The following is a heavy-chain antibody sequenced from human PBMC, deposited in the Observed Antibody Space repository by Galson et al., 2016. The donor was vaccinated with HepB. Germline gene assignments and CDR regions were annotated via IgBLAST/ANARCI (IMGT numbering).Heavy chain of an antibody. CDR2: IRSKGYGGTT. Sequence: SLRLSCAASEFTFSTCSLNWVRQAPGKGLEWVGLIRSKGYGGTTEYAASVKGRFTISRDESNAIAYLQMNSLKTEDTAVYYCTREIYGDSDYWGQGTLVTVSS. CDR3: TREIYGDSDY. J-gene: IGHJ4*02. V-gene: IGHV3-49*04. D-gene: IGHD4-17*01. CDR1: EFTFSTCS.